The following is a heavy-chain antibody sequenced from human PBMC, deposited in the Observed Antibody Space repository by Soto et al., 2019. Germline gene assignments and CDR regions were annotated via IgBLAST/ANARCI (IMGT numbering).Heavy chain of an antibody. V-gene: IGHV3-11*01. CDR2: ISISGSTI. D-gene: IGHD3-10*01. J-gene: IGHJ6*02. CDR1: GFPFSDYY. Sequence: GGSLRLSCAASGFPFSDYYMSLIRQSPGKGLEWVSYISISGSTIYYADSVKGRFTISRDNAKNSLYLQMNSLRAEDTAVYYCARVPRITMVRGASYYGMDVWGQGTMVTVSS. CDR3: ARVPRITMVRGASYYGMDV.